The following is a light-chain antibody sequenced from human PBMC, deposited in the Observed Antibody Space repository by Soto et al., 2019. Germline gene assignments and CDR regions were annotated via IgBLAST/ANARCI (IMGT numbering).Light chain of an antibody. V-gene: IGLV2-8*01. CDR1: SSDIGRYDY. J-gene: IGLJ2*01. CDR3: SSYAASNSLL. CDR2: EVT. Sequence: QSALTQPPSASGSPGQSVTISCTGTSSDIGRYDYVSWYQQHPGKAPKLIILEVTKRPSGVPDRFSGSKSGNTASLTVSGLQAEDEADYYCSSYAASNSLLFGGGTQRPS.